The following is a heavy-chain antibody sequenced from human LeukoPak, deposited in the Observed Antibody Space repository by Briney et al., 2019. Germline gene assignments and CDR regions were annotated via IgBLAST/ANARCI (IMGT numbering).Heavy chain of an antibody. J-gene: IGHJ4*02. V-gene: IGHV4-34*01. Sequence: PSETLSLTCAVYGGSFSGYYWSWIRQPPGKGLEWIGEINHSGSTNYNPSLKSRVTISVDTSKNQFSLKLSSVTAADTAVYYCARGDPGVLDYWGQGTLVTVSS. CDR2: INHSGST. CDR1: GGSFSGYY. CDR3: ARGDPGVLDY.